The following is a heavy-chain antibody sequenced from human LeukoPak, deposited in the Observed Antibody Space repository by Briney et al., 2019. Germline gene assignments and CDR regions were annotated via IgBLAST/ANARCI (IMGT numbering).Heavy chain of an antibody. CDR2: ISGSGAST. CDR1: GFTLSTNA. Sequence: GGSLRLSCLTSGFTLSTNAMSWVRQAPGKGLGWISGISGSGASTYYADSVKGRFTISRDDSRNTLYLQMNSLRGDDTAVYYCAKSKSPYPMDYIFDFWGQGTLVTVSS. D-gene: IGHD4-11*01. V-gene: IGHV3-23*01. CDR3: AKSKSPYPMDYIFDF. J-gene: IGHJ4*02.